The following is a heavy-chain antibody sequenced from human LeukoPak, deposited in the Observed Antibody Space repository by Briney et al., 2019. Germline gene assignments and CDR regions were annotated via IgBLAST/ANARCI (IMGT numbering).Heavy chain of an antibody. CDR1: GYTFTSYG. CDR2: ISAYNGNT. Sequence: SVKVSCKASGYTFTSYGISWVRQAPGQGLEWMGWISAYNGNTNYAQKLQGRVTMTTDTSTSTAYMELRSLRCDDTAVYYCARGAGIDSSSPQHYWGQGTLVTVSS. J-gene: IGHJ4*02. D-gene: IGHD6-6*01. CDR3: ARGAGIDSSSPQHY. V-gene: IGHV1-18*01.